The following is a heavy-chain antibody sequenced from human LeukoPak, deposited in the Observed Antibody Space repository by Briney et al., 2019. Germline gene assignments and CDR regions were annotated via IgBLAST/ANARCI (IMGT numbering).Heavy chain of an antibody. Sequence: GESLKISCKGSGYNFASYWIGWVRQMPGEGLEWMGIIYPSDSDTRYSPSFRGRVTISADKSISTAYLQWSSLKATDTAMYYCARLSAMATLYYVDNWGQGTVVTVSS. V-gene: IGHV5-51*01. CDR1: GYNFASYW. CDR2: IYPSDSDT. CDR3: ARLSAMATLYYVDN. J-gene: IGHJ4*02. D-gene: IGHD5-24*01.